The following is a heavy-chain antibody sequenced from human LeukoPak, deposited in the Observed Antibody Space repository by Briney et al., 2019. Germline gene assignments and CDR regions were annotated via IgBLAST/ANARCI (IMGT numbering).Heavy chain of an antibody. D-gene: IGHD1-7*01. CDR1: GYTFTSYG. Sequence: ASVKVSCKASGYTFTSYGISWVRQAPGQGLEWMGWISAYNGNTNYAQKLQGGVTMTTDTSTSTAYMELRSLGSDDTAVYYCARDLVKYNWNYGCYFDYWGQGTLVTVSS. J-gene: IGHJ4*02. CDR3: ARDLVKYNWNYGCYFDY. V-gene: IGHV1-18*01. CDR2: ISAYNGNT.